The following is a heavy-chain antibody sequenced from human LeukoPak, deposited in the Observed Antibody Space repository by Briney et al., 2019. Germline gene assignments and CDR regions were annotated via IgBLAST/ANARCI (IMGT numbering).Heavy chain of an antibody. CDR3: ARAPMTGPYYYYYGMDV. CDR2: IYYSGST. D-gene: IGHD3-9*01. V-gene: IGHV4-59*08. CDR1: GGSISRYY. Sequence: SETLSLTCTVSGGSISRYYWSCIREPPGKGLEWIGYIYYSGSTNYNPSLKSRVTISVDTSENQFSLKLSSVTAADTAVYYCARAPMTGPYYYYYGMDVWGQGTTVTVSS. J-gene: IGHJ6*02.